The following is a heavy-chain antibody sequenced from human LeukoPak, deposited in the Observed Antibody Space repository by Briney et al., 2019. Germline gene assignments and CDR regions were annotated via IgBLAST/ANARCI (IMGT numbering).Heavy chain of an antibody. CDR3: AKDPQVPSSHFDD. D-gene: IGHD6-6*01. CDR1: GLTFSS. CDR2: ISYDGSNK. Sequence: GRSLRLSCAGSGLTFSSMHWVRQAPGKGPEGVAVISYDGSNKYYADFVKGRFTISRDNSKNTLYLQMNSLRSEDTAVYYCAKDPQVPSSHFDDWGQGTLVTVSS. J-gene: IGHJ4*02. V-gene: IGHV3-30*18.